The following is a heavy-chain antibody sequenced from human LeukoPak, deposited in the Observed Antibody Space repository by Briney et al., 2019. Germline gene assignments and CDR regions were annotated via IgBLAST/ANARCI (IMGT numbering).Heavy chain of an antibody. J-gene: IGHJ4*02. D-gene: IGHD3-22*01. V-gene: IGHV3-30*14. CDR2: ISYDGSNK. Sequence: GGSLRLSCAASGFTFSSYAMHWVRQAPGKGLEWVAVISYDGSNKYYADSVKGRFTISRDNSKSTLFLQMSNLRAEDTAIYYCARGRFSSGYYYPFDFWGQGTLVTVSS. CDR3: ARGRFSSGYYYPFDF. CDR1: GFTFSSYA.